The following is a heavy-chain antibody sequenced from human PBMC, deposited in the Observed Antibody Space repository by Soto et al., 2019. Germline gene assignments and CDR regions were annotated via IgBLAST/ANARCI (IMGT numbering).Heavy chain of an antibody. Sequence: EVHLLESGGALVPRGGSLRLSCVASGFIFDNYAMNWVRQAPGKGLEWVAGISGRGGRGFYADSMKGQFTISRDNSKNTVYLQMDNVRVEDTATYYCAKPSAYGDYAGSFDSWGRGTLVTVSP. J-gene: IGHJ4*02. D-gene: IGHD4-17*01. V-gene: IGHV3-23*01. CDR2: ISGRGGRG. CDR1: GFIFDNYA. CDR3: AKPSAYGDYAGSFDS.